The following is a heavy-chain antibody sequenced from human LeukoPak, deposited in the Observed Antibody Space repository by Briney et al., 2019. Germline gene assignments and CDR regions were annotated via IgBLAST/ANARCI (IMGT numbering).Heavy chain of an antibody. Sequence: GASVKVSCKASGYTFTGYYMHWVRQAPGQGLEWMGWISAYNGNTNYAQKLQGRVTMTTDTSTSTAYMELRSLRSDDTAVYYCARSSNYYGSGSYYTYFQHWGQGTLVTVSS. CDR3: ARSSNYYGSGSYYTYFQH. D-gene: IGHD3-10*01. V-gene: IGHV1-18*04. J-gene: IGHJ1*01. CDR2: ISAYNGNT. CDR1: GYTFTGYY.